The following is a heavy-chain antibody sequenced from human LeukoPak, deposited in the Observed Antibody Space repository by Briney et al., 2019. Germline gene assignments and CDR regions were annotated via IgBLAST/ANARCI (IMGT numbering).Heavy chain of an antibody. J-gene: IGHJ4*02. CDR2: ISYDGSNK. D-gene: IGHD6-13*01. CDR1: GFTFSSYG. CDR3: AKLPTAAGTAGFDY. V-gene: IGHV3-30*18. Sequence: PGRSLRLSCAASGFTFSSYGMHWVRQAPGKGLEWVAVISYDGSNKYYADSVKGRFTISRDNSKNTLYLQMNSLRAEDTAVYYCAKLPTAAGTAGFDYWGQGTLVTVSS.